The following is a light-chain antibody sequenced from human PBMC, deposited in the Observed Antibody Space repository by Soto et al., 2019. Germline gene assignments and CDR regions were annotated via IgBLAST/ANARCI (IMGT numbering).Light chain of an antibody. Sequence: DIQMTQSPSTLSASVGDRVNITCRASQSISSWLAWYQQKPGKAPKLLIYKASTLESGVPSRFSGSGSGTEFTLTISSLQPDDFATYYCQQYKSYLTFGQGTKVEIK. J-gene: IGKJ1*01. V-gene: IGKV1-5*03. CDR1: QSISSW. CDR2: KAS. CDR3: QQYKSYLT.